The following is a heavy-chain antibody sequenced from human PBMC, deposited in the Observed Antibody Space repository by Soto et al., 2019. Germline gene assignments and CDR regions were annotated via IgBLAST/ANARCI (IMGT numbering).Heavy chain of an antibody. Sequence: SETLSLTCDVSGASIRNFYWNWIRQSPGKGLEWIGYIYYSAGTNYKPSLKSRVTISLDTSKNQISLNLNSVTAADTAVYYCAGSGSRGVIIDFWGQGTLVTVSS. J-gene: IGHJ4*02. CDR2: IYYSAGT. CDR1: GASIRNFY. V-gene: IGHV4-59*01. CDR3: AGSGSRGVIIDF. D-gene: IGHD3-10*01.